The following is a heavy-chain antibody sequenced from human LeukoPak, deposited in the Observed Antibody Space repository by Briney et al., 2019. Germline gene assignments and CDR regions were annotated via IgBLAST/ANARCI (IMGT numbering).Heavy chain of an antibody. CDR3: AGSSNSYGY. J-gene: IGHJ4*02. CDR1: GYSISSGYY. D-gene: IGHD2-2*01. CDR2: IYHSGST. Sequence: SETLSLTGGVSGYSISSGYYLGWLGQPPGKGLEWIGSIYHSGSTYYHPSLKSRVTISADTSKTQFSLKLSSVTAADTAVYYCAGSSNSYGYWGQGTLVTVSS. V-gene: IGHV4-38-2*01.